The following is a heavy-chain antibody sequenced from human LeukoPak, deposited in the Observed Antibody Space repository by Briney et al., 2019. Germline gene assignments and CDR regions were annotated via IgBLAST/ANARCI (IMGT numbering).Heavy chain of an antibody. D-gene: IGHD7-27*01. V-gene: IGHV4-38-2*01. CDR3: ARHVLGISDAFDI. CDR2: IYHSGST. CDR1: GYSISSGYY. J-gene: IGHJ3*02. Sequence: SETLSLTCAVSGYSISSGYYWGWIRQPPGKGLEWIGSIYHSGSTYYNPSLKRRVTISVDTSKNQFSLKLSSVTAADTAVYYCARHVLGISDAFDIWGQGTMVTVSS.